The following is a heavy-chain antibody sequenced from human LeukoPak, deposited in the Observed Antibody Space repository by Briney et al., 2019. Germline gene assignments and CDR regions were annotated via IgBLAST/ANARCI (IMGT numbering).Heavy chain of an antibody. J-gene: IGHJ4*02. Sequence: SETLSLTCTVSGGSISSYYWSWIRQPPGKGLEWIGYIYYTGTTNYNPSLKSRVTISVDTSKNQFSLKLSSVTAADTAAYYCARDRSSVGDYGGYYFDYWGQGTLVTVSS. CDR3: ARDRSSVGDYGGYYFDY. CDR1: GGSISSYY. D-gene: IGHD4-17*01. V-gene: IGHV4-59*01. CDR2: IYYTGTT.